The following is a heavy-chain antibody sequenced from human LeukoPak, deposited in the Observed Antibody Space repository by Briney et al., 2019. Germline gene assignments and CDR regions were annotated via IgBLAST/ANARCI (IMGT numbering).Heavy chain of an antibody. V-gene: IGHV3-23*01. Sequence: PGGSLRLSCVASGFTFSDYAMNWVRQAPGKGLEWVSGISGRGGKTYYADSVQGRFTISRDNSKNTLYLQMNSPRAEDTAVYYCAKDGTYCGGDCYQNYFDYWGQGTLVTVSS. D-gene: IGHD2-21*02. CDR1: GFTFSDYA. J-gene: IGHJ4*02. CDR2: ISGRGGKT. CDR3: AKDGTYCGGDCYQNYFDY.